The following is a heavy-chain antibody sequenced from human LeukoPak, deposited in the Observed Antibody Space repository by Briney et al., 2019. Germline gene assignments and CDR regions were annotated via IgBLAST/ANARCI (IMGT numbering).Heavy chain of an antibody. V-gene: IGHV4-34*01. Sequence: SETLSLTCAVYSGSFSGYYWSWIRQPPGKRLEWIGEINHSVGTNYNPSLKSRVTMSLDTSKNQFSLKLSSVTAADTAVYYCARGHTRITMLRGSRSAYYFDYWGQGTLVTVSS. CDR1: SGSFSGYY. CDR3: ARGHTRITMLRGSRSAYYFDY. CDR2: INHSVGT. J-gene: IGHJ4*02. D-gene: IGHD3-10*01.